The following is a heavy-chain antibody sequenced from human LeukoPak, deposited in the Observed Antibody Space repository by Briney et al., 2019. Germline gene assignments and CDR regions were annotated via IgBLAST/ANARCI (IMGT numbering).Heavy chain of an antibody. V-gene: IGHV3-11*01. Sequence: PGGSLRLSCAASGFTFSDYYMSWNRQAPGKGLEWVSYISSSGSTIYYADSVKGRFTISRDNAKNSLYLQMNSLRAEDTAVYYCARDGFYYYDSSGYDYWGQGTPVTVSS. CDR1: GFTFSDYY. CDR2: ISSSGSTI. CDR3: ARDGFYYYDSSGYDY. J-gene: IGHJ4*02. D-gene: IGHD3-22*01.